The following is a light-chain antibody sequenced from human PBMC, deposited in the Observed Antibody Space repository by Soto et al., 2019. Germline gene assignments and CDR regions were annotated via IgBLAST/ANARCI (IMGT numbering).Light chain of an antibody. CDR3: SSYTSSTTLI. CDR1: SSDVGGYDY. CDR2: DVS. J-gene: IGLJ2*01. Sequence: QSALTQPASVSGSPGQSITISCTGTSSDVGGYDYVCWYQQHPGKAPKLLIYDVSDRPSGVSNRFSGSKSGSTASLTISGLQAEDEADYYCSSYTSSTTLIFGGGTKVTVL. V-gene: IGLV2-14*01.